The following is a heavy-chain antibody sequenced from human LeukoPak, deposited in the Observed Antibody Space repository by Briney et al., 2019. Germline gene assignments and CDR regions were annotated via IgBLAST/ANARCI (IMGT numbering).Heavy chain of an antibody. Sequence: PSETLSLTCAVYGGSFSGYYWSWIRQPPGKGLEWIGEINHSGSTNYNPSLKSRVTISVDTSKNQFSLKLSSVTAADTAVYYWARYVVARGFDYWGQGTLVTVSS. CDR2: INHSGST. V-gene: IGHV4-34*01. D-gene: IGHD3-22*01. CDR3: ARYVVARGFDY. CDR1: GGSFSGYY. J-gene: IGHJ4*02.